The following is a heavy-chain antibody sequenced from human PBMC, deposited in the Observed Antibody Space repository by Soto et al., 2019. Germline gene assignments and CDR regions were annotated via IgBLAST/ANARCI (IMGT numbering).Heavy chain of an antibody. Sequence: GGSLRLSCAASGFTFSSYSMNWVRQAPGKGLEWVSSISSSSSYIYYADSVKGRFTISRDNAKNSLYLQMNSLRAEDTAVYYCARDQGSSSGFDPWGQGTLVTVSS. CDR3: ARDQGSSSGFDP. CDR1: GFTFSSYS. CDR2: ISSSSSYI. V-gene: IGHV3-21*01. J-gene: IGHJ5*02. D-gene: IGHD6-13*01.